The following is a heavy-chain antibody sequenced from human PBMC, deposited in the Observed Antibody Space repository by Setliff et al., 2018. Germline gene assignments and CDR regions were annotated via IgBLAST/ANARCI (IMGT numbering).Heavy chain of an antibody. CDR1: GGSISGGTYY. D-gene: IGHD3-10*01. CDR2: WYTSGIT. J-gene: IGHJ4*02. V-gene: IGHV4-61*09. CDR3: ARGQNSYHPGSWGPLYDH. Sequence: PSETLSLTCTVSGGSISGGTYYWTWIRQPAGKGLEWIGHWYTSGITNYNPSLKSQVTISVDTSKNQFSLKLSSVTAADTAVFFCARGQNSYHPGSWGPLYDHWGQGTRVTVPS.